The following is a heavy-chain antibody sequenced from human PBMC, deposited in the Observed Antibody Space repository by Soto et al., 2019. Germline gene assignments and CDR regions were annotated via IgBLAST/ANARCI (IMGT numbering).Heavy chain of an antibody. CDR3: ARSPLFLGGTEYYFDY. J-gene: IGHJ4*02. CDR1: GYTFNNYS. V-gene: IGHV1-3*01. CDR2: IDGGTGNT. Sequence: ASVKVSCKASGYTFNNYSLHWVRQAPGQRLEWMGWIDGGTGNTETSQRLQARVTLTRDTSANTAYMDLSSLGSEDTAVYYCARSPLFLGGTEYYFDYWGQGTMVTVSS. D-gene: IGHD2-21*02.